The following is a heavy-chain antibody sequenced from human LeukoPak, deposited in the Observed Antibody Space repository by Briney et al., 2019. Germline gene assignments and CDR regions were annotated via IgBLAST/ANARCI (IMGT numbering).Heavy chain of an antibody. CDR1: GFTFSSYA. Sequence: GGSLRLSCAASGFTFSSYAMSWVRQAPGKGLEWVSAISGSGGSTYYADSVKGRFTISRDNAKNSLYLQMNSLRAEDTALYYCAKDIFPATGPYAFDIWGQGTMVTVSS. D-gene: IGHD6-25*01. J-gene: IGHJ3*02. V-gene: IGHV3-23*01. CDR3: AKDIFPATGPYAFDI. CDR2: ISGSGGST.